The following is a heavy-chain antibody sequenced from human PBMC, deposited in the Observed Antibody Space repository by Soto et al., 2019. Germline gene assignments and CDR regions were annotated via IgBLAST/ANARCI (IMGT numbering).Heavy chain of an antibody. CDR2: IYWDDDK. CDR1: GFSLSTSGVG. J-gene: IGHJ4*02. CDR3: AHRQTYCGGNCYSGFDY. Sequence: QITLKESGPTLVKPTQTLTLTCTFSGFSLSTSGVGVGWIRQPPGKALEWLALIYWDDDKRYSPSLKSRLTTTQDPAKHPVALTMTTMAPVDTATYYCAHRQTYCGGNCYSGFDYWGQGTLVTVSS. V-gene: IGHV2-5*02. D-gene: IGHD2-21*02.